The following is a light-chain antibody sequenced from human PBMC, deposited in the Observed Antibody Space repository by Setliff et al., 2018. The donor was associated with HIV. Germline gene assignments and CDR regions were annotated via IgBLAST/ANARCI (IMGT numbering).Light chain of an antibody. CDR1: SNDVGAFNY. J-gene: IGLJ1*01. CDR3: SSYTRSATYV. Sequence: QSALAQPASVSGSPGQSITISCTGTSNDVGAFNYVSWYQQHPGKAPKLIIYVVNSRPSGVSNRFSGSKSDNTASLTISGLQAEDEADYYCSSYTRSATYVFGTGTKVTVL. V-gene: IGLV2-14*01. CDR2: VVN.